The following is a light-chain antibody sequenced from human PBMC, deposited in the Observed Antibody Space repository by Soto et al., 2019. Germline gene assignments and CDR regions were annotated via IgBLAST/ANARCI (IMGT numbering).Light chain of an antibody. J-gene: IGLJ2*01. V-gene: IGLV6-57*04. CDR3: QSYHRGNVV. CDR1: SGSIASNY. Sequence: NFMLTQPHSVSESPGKTVTISCTRSSGSIASNYVQWYQQRPGSAPTPVIYEDNERPSGVPDRFSGSIDSAPNSASLTISGLKTHDELDYYCQSYHRGNVVSGGGS. CDR2: EDN.